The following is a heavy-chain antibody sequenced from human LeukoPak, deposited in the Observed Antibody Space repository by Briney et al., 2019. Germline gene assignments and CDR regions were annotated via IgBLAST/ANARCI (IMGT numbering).Heavy chain of an antibody. D-gene: IGHD5-18*01. V-gene: IGHV3-66*01. CDR3: ARDGPNTAMVYFDY. Sequence: GGSLRLSCAASGFTVSSNYMSWVRQAPGKRLEWVSVIYSGGSTYYADSVKGRFTISRDNSKNTLYLQMNSLRAEDTAVYYCARDGPNTAMVYFDYWGQGTLVTVSS. CDR1: GFTVSSNY. J-gene: IGHJ4*02. CDR2: IYSGGST.